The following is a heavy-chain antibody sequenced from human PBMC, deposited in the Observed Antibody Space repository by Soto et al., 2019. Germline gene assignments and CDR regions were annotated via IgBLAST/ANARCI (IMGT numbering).Heavy chain of an antibody. J-gene: IGHJ4*02. CDR1: GGSISSSSYY. Sequence: QLPLQESGPGLVKPSETLSLTCTVSGGSISSSSYYWGWIRQPPGKGLEWIGSIYYSGSTYYNPSLKSRATISVDTSKNQFSRKLSSVTAADTAVYYCARGRTSGTLFDYWGQGTLVTVSS. D-gene: IGHD2-2*01. CDR2: IYYSGST. V-gene: IGHV4-39*01. CDR3: ARGRTSGTLFDY.